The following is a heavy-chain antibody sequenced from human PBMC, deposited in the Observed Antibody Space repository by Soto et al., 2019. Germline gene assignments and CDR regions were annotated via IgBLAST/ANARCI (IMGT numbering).Heavy chain of an antibody. CDR2: IIPIFGTA. V-gene: IGHV1-69*01. Sequence: QVQLVQSGAEVKKPGSSVKVSCKASGGTFSSYAISWVRQAPGQGLEWMGGIIPIFGTANYAQKYQGRVRITGVASTSTACRELSSLRSEDTAVYYCARSLSVQRKDYGMDVWGQGTTVTVSS. CDR3: ARSLSVQRKDYGMDV. D-gene: IGHD6-25*01. CDR1: GGTFSSYA. J-gene: IGHJ6*02.